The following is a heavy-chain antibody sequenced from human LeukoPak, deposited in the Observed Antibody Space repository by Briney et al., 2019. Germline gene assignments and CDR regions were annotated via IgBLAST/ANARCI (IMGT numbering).Heavy chain of an antibody. Sequence: PGGSLRLSCAASGFTFSHHGMHWVRQAPGKGLEWVAFIRNDGSNKYYADSVKGRFTISRDNSKNTLYLQMNSLRAEDTAVYYCAKDRRSRTTVTDYWGQGTLVTVSS. CDR1: GFTFSHHG. CDR3: AKDRRSRTTVTDY. D-gene: IGHD4-17*01. J-gene: IGHJ4*02. CDR2: IRNDGSNK. V-gene: IGHV3-30*02.